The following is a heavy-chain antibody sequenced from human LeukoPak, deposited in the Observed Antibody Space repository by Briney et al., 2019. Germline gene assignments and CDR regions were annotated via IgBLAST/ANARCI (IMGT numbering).Heavy chain of an antibody. J-gene: IGHJ1*01. D-gene: IGHD3-22*01. CDR3: ARGVHYYDSSGSPGYFQH. V-gene: IGHV4-59*01. Sequence: SETLSLTCTVSGGSISSYYWSWIRQPPGKGLEWIGYIYYSGSTNYNPSLKSRVTISVDTSKNQFSLKLSSVTAADTAVYYCARGVHYYDSSGSPGYFQHWGQGTLVTVSS. CDR1: GGSISSYY. CDR2: IYYSGST.